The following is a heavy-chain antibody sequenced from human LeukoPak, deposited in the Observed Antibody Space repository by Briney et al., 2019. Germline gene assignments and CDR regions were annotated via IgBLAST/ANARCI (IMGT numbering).Heavy chain of an antibody. CDR1: GFTFTTYW. CDR3: ARPLLYYYGSETYFWFDP. V-gene: IGHV3-7*01. CDR2: IKQDGSEK. Sequence: GGSLRLSCAASGFTFTTYWMGWVRQAPGKGLEWVASIKQDGSEKYYVDSVKGRFSISRDNAENSLYLQMNSLRADDTAFYYCARPLLYYYGSETYFWFDPWGQGTLVTVSS. J-gene: IGHJ5*02. D-gene: IGHD3-10*01.